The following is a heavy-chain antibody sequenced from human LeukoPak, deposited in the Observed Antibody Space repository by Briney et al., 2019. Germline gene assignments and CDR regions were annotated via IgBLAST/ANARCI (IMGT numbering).Heavy chain of an antibody. CDR3: ARGRFVYYDLWSGYYPPAGYGMDV. Sequence: SETLSLTCTVSGGSISSGDYYWGWLRQPPGTGLEWLGYIYYSGSTYYNPSLKSRVTISVDTSKNQFSLKLSSVTAAATAVYYCARGRFVYYDLWSGYYPPAGYGMDVWGQGTTVTVSS. D-gene: IGHD3-3*01. V-gene: IGHV4-30-4*01. CDR2: IYYSGST. J-gene: IGHJ6*02. CDR1: GGSISSGDYY.